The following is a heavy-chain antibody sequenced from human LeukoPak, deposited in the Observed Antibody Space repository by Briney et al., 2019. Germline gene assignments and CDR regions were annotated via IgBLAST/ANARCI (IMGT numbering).Heavy chain of an antibody. Sequence: GGSLRLSCAASGFTFSSYSMNWVRQAPGKGLEWVSYISSSSSTIYYADSVKGRFTISRDNAKNSLYLQMNSLRAEDTALYYCAKVLRPSSGWYYFDYWGQGTLVTVSS. J-gene: IGHJ4*02. CDR1: GFTFSSYS. D-gene: IGHD6-19*01. CDR2: ISSSSSTI. V-gene: IGHV3-48*01. CDR3: AKVLRPSSGWYYFDY.